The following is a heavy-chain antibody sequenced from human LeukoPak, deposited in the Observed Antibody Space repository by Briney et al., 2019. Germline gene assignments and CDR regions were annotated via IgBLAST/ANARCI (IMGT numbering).Heavy chain of an antibody. Sequence: GGSLRLSCAASGFTFSSYGMHWVRQAPGKGLEWVAIISPDGNDKYYADSVKGRFTISRDNSKDTLYLQMNSLRAEDTAVYYCARAMRIAAAEFFFDYWGQGTLVTVSS. D-gene: IGHD6-13*01. J-gene: IGHJ4*02. CDR1: GFTFSSYG. CDR2: ISPDGNDK. CDR3: ARAMRIAAAEFFFDY. V-gene: IGHV3-30*03.